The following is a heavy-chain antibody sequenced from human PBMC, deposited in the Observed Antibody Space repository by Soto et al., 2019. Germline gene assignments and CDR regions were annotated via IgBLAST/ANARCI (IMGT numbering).Heavy chain of an antibody. CDR2: IVPIFGTT. CDR1: GGTFSNYA. CDR3: ARVEAVAGLYNYHGLDV. J-gene: IGHJ6*02. V-gene: IGHV1-69*12. D-gene: IGHD6-19*01. Sequence: QVQLVQSGAEVKKPGSSVKVSCKVSGGTFSNYAIDWVRLAPGHGLEWMGGIVPIFGTTYYTQKFQGRATIIADYPTTTAYLEMGSLRSEDTAIYYCARVEAVAGLYNYHGLDVWGQGTAVTVSS.